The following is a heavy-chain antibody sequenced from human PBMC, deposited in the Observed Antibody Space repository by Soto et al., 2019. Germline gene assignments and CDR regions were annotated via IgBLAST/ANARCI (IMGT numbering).Heavy chain of an antibody. CDR2: IYWDDDK. Sequence: QITVKESGLTLVKPTETLTLTCTFSGFSLSTNGMGVGWIRQPPGKALEWLALIYWDDDKRYSPSLRSRLTIMKVADKKQVDLTMTNTHHLDTGIYYCARLTRGVYDFVRLWEKFVYWGEGTLVTVSS. J-gene: IGHJ4*02. D-gene: IGHD5-12*01. CDR1: GFSLSTNGMG. CDR3: ARLTRGVYDFVRLWEKFVY. V-gene: IGHV2-5*02.